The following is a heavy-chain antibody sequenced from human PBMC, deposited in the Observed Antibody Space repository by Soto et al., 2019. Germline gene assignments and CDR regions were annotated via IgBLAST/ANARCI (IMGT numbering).Heavy chain of an antibody. CDR1: GYTFTCYY. CDR3: ARDLIVVVPAATYGMDV. CDR2: INPSGGST. Sequence: ASVKVSCKASGYTFTCYYMHWVRQAPGQGLEWMGIINPSGGSTSYAQKFQGRVTMTRDTSTSTVYMELSSLRSEDTAVYYCARDLIVVVPAATYGMDVWAKGPRSPSP. V-gene: IGHV1-46*01. J-gene: IGHJ6*02. D-gene: IGHD2-2*01.